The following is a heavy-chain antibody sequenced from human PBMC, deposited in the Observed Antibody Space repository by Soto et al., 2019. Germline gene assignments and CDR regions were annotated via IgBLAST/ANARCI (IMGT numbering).Heavy chain of an antibody. CDR1: GFTFSGPA. CDR2: IRSKANSYAT. D-gene: IGHD3-10*01. Sequence: GGSLRLSCAASGFTFSGPAMHWVRQASGKGLEWVGRIRSKANSYATTYAASVKGRFTISRDDSKNTAYLQMNSLKTEDTAVYYCTRLEWYYGSGSYPAFDYWGQGTLVTVSS. CDR3: TRLEWYYGSGSYPAFDY. J-gene: IGHJ4*02. V-gene: IGHV3-73*01.